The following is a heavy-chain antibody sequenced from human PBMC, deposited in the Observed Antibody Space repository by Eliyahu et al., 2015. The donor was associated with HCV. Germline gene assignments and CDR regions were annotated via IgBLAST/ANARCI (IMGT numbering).Heavy chain of an antibody. D-gene: IGHD3-10*01. J-gene: IGHJ6*02. V-gene: IGHV1-46*01. CDR2: INPSGGST. CDR1: GYTFTSYY. CDR3: ASVYGSGSSLYYYYYGMDV. Sequence: QVQLVQSGAEVKKPGASVXVSCKASGYTFTSYYMHWVRQAPGQGLEWMGIINPSGGSTSYAQKFQGRVTMTRDTSTNTVYMELSSLRSEDTAVYYCASVYGSGSSLYYYYYGMDVWGQGTTVTVSS.